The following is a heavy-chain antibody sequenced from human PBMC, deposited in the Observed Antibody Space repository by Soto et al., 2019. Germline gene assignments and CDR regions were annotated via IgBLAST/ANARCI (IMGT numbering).Heavy chain of an antibody. Sequence: PSETLSLTCTVSGGSVSSGTYYWSWIRQPPGKGLEWIGYIYYSGSTDYSPSLKSRVTISVDTSNNQFSLKLSSVTAADTAVYCCAALGYDFWSGYSGVYYYGMDVWGQGTTVTVSS. J-gene: IGHJ6*02. CDR1: GGSVSSGTYY. CDR3: AALGYDFWSGYSGVYYYGMDV. V-gene: IGHV4-61*01. D-gene: IGHD3-3*01. CDR2: IYYSGST.